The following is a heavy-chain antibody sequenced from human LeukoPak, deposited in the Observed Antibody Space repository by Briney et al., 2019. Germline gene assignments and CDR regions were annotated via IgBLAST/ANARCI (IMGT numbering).Heavy chain of an antibody. CDR1: GFTFSSYA. D-gene: IGHD2-2*01. V-gene: IGHV3-30-3*01. CDR2: ISYDGSNK. J-gene: IGHJ4*02. Sequence: GGSLRLSCAASGFTFSSYAMHWVRQAPGKGLEWVAVISYDGSNKYYADSVKGRFTISRDNSKNTLYLQMNSLRAEDTAVYYCTRDYLDKYQLDYWGQGTLVTVSS. CDR3: TRDYLDKYQLDY.